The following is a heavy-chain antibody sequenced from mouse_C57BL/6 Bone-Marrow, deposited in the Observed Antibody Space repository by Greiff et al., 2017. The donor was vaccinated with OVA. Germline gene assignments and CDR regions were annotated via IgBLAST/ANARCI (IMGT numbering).Heavy chain of an antibody. CDR1: GYTFTSYW. J-gene: IGHJ2*01. V-gene: IGHV1-64*01. CDR2: IHPNSGST. CDR3: ARFDYYGSSLDY. D-gene: IGHD1-1*01. Sequence: QVQLKESGAELVKPGASVKLSCKASGYTFTSYWMHWVKQRPGQGLEWIGMIHPNSGSTNYNEKFKSKATLTVDKSSSTAYMQLSSLTSEDSAVYYCARFDYYGSSLDYWGQGTTLTVSS.